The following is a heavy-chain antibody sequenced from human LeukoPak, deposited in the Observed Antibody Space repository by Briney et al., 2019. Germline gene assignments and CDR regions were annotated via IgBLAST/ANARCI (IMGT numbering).Heavy chain of an antibody. Sequence: GRSLRHSCAASGFTFSSYAMHWVRQAPGKGLEWVAVISYDGSNKYYADSVKGRFTISRDNSKNTLYLQMNSLRAEDTAVYYCARDPYRFAFDIWGQGTVVLVSS. D-gene: IGHD1-26*01. J-gene: IGHJ3*02. CDR1: GFTFSSYA. CDR3: ARDPYRFAFDI. CDR2: ISYDGSNK. V-gene: IGHV3-30*04.